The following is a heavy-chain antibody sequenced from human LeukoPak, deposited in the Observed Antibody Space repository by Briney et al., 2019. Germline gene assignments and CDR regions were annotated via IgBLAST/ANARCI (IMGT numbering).Heavy chain of an antibody. J-gene: IGHJ5*01. CDR3: ARPGASSPGNWFAS. CDR2: INTADGNT. V-gene: IGHV1-3*04. Sequence: GASVKVSCKASGYTFTGYHMHWVRQAPGQGLEWMGWINTADGNTKYSQKFQGRVTITRDTSASIVYLELTSLRSEDTAVYYCARPGASSPGNWFASWGQGTLVTVSS. D-gene: IGHD6-13*01. CDR1: GYTFTGYH.